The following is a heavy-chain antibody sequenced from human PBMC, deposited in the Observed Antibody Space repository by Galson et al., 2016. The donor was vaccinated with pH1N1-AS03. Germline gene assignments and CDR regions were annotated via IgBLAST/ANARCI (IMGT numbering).Heavy chain of an antibody. CDR3: ARDSMIVDGMDV. Sequence: ETLSLTCAVHGGAFSGYCWTWIRQPPGKGLEWIGQINHSGSTQYNPSLKSRVTLSKDTSKKQIYLTVRSVTAADTAVYYCARDSMIVDGMDVWGQGTTVTVSS. D-gene: IGHD3-22*01. CDR1: GGAFSGYC. CDR2: INHSGST. V-gene: IGHV4-34*01. J-gene: IGHJ6*02.